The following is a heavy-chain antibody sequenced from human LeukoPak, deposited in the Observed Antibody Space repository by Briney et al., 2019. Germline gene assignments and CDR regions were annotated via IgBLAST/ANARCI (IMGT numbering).Heavy chain of an antibody. J-gene: IGHJ6*03. D-gene: IGHD6-13*01. CDR1: GGTFSSYA. V-gene: IGHV1-69*05. CDR2: IIPIFGTA. Sequence: SVKVSCKASGGTFSSYAISWVRQAPGQGLEWMGGIIPIFGTANYAQKFQGRVTITTDESTSTAYMELSSLRSEDTAVYCCAREARRAAQAAGMDVWGKGTTVTVSS. CDR3: AREARRAAQAAGMDV.